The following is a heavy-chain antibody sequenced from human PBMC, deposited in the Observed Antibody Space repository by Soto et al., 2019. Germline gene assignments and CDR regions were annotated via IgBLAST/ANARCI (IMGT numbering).Heavy chain of an antibody. CDR2: SSATGSGT. D-gene: IGHD1-7*01. J-gene: IGHJ4*02. Sequence: EMQLLESGGGLVQPGGSLRLSCAVSGFTFSSYDMSWVRQAPGKGLEGVSVSSATGSGTYYADSVNGRFTISRDNSKNTLYLQMTSLRADDTAVYYCAKDRRAGGNYGCDSDFWGQGALVIVSS. CDR1: GFTFSSYD. V-gene: IGHV3-23*01. CDR3: AKDRRAGGNYGCDSDF.